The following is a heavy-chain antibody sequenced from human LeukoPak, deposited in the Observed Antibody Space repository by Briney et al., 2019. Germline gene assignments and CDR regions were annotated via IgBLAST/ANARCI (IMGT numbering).Heavy chain of an antibody. Sequence: SETLSLTCTVSGGSISSYYWSWIRQPPGKGLEWIGYIYYSGSTNYNPSLKSRVTISVDTSKNQFSLKLSSVTAADTAVYYCARDTMVRGNDYWGQGTLVTVSS. V-gene: IGHV4-59*01. D-gene: IGHD3-10*01. J-gene: IGHJ4*02. CDR3: ARDTMVRGNDY. CDR2: IYYSGST. CDR1: GGSISSYY.